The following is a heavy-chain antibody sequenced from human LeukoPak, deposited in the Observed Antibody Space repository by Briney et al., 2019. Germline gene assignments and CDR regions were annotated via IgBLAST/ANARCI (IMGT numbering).Heavy chain of an antibody. CDR2: ISGSGDST. Sequence: GGSLRLSCAASGFTFSSYAMSWVRQAPGKGLEWVSGISGSGDSTCYADSVKARFTISRDNSKNTLYLQMNSLSAEDTAVYYCARDDYYFDYWGQGTLVTVSS. J-gene: IGHJ4*02. D-gene: IGHD2-21*02. CDR3: ARDDYYFDY. V-gene: IGHV3-23*01. CDR1: GFTFSSYA.